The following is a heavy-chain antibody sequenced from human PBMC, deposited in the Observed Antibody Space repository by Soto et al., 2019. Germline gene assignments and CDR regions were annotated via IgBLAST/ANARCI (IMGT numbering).Heavy chain of an antibody. V-gene: IGHV3-30-3*01. J-gene: IGHJ4*02. CDR2: ISYEGSNK. D-gene: IGHD2-15*01. CDR1: GFNFSNDA. CDR3: ARDPPGYCSGGSCYGFDS. Sequence: PGGSLRLSCAASGFNFSNDAMHWVRQAPGKGLEWVALISYEGSNKYYRDSVKGRFTISRDYSKNTLYLQMNSLRAEDTAVYYCARDPPGYCSGGSCYGFDSWGRG.